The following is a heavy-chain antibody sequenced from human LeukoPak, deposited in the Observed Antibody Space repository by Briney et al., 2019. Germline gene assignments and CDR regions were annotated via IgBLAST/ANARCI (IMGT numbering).Heavy chain of an antibody. CDR3: AGGTHYYYYYGMDV. V-gene: IGHV3-7*04. J-gene: IGHJ6*02. CDR1: GFTFSSYW. Sequence: GGSLRLSCAASGFTFSSYWMSWVRQAPGKGLEWVANIKQDGSEKYYVDSVKGRFTTSRDNSKNTLYLQMNSLRAEDTAVYNCAGGTHYYYYYGMDVWGQGTTVTVSS. CDR2: IKQDGSEK.